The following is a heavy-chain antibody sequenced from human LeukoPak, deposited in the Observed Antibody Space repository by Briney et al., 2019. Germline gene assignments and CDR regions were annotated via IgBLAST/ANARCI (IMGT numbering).Heavy chain of an antibody. D-gene: IGHD2-15*01. J-gene: IGHJ3*02. Sequence: SQTLSLTCTVSGGSISSGDYYWSWIRQPPGKGLEWIGYIYYSGSTYYNPSLKSRVTISVDTSKNQFSLKLSSVTAADTAVYYCASGRVVVAAITDAFDIWGQGTMVTVSS. CDR2: IYYSGST. CDR1: GGSISSGDYY. CDR3: ASGRVVVAAITDAFDI. V-gene: IGHV4-30-4*01.